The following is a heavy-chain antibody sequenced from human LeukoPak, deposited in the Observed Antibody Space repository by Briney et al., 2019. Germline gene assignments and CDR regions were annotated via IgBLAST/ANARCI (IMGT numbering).Heavy chain of an antibody. V-gene: IGHV1-18*01. D-gene: IGHD2-2*01. Sequence: ASVKVSCKASGYTFTSYGISWVRQAPGQGLERMGWISVYNGNTHYAQNLQGRVTMTTDTSTSTAYMELRSLRTDDTAVYYCARDWCSATSCYGGDYFDPWGQGTPVTVSS. J-gene: IGHJ5*02. CDR1: GYTFTSYG. CDR3: ARDWCSATSCYGGDYFDP. CDR2: ISVYNGNT.